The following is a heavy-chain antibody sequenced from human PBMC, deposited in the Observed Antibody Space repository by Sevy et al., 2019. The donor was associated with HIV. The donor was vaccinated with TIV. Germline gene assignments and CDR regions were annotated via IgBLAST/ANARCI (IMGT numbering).Heavy chain of an antibody. CDR2: LSFGWGEI. J-gene: IGHJ4*02. D-gene: IGHD2-8*01. V-gene: IGHV3-23*01. CDR1: GFTFSKYS. CDR3: AREGCTKPHDS. Sequence: GGSLRLSCAASGFTFSKYSMSWVRQPPGKGLEWVSTLSFGWGEINYADSVKGRFTISRDNSKSSVYLQMNNLRPEDTAVYYCAREGCTKPHDSRGQGTLVTVSS.